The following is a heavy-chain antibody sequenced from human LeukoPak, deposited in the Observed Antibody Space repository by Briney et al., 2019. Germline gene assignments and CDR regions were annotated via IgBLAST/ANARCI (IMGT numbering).Heavy chain of an antibody. D-gene: IGHD4-17*01. J-gene: IGHJ4*02. CDR3: AREGDGDYGDYSPLEY. Sequence: GASVKVSCKASGYTFTGYYMHWVRQAPGQGLEWMGWINPNSGGTNYAQKFQGWVTMTRDTSISTAYMELSRLRSDDTAVYYCAREGDGDYGDYSPLEYWGQGTLVTVSS. CDR1: GYTFTGYY. CDR2: INPNSGGT. V-gene: IGHV1-2*04.